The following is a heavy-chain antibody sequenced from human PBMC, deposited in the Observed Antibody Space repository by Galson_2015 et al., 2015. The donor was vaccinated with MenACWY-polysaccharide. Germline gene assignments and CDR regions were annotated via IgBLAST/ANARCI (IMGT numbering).Heavy chain of an antibody. Sequence: SLRLSCAASGFTFSSYAMSWVRQAPGKGLQWVSTISAGGESTYYADSVKGRFTISRDNSKNTLCLQMNSLRAEDTAVYYCTKSQRGLSGTNNDYWGQGTLVTVSS. V-gene: IGHV3-23*01. D-gene: IGHD1-7*01. J-gene: IGHJ4*02. CDR2: ISAGGEST. CDR1: GFTFSSYA. CDR3: TKSQRGLSGTNNDY.